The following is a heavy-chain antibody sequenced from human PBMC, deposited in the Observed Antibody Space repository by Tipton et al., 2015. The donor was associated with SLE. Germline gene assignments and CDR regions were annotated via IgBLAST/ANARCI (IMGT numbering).Heavy chain of an antibody. J-gene: IGHJ1*01. CDR1: GGSISSGDYY. CDR3: ARDQAGYYDSSGFKYVQH. V-gene: IGHV4-39*07. Sequence: GLVKPSGTLSLTCTVSGGSISSGDYYWGWIRQPPGKGLEWFGSIYHSGSTYYNPSLKSRVTISVVTSKNQFSLKLSSVTAADTAVYYCARDQAGYYDSSGFKYVQHWGQGTLVTVSS. D-gene: IGHD3-22*01. CDR2: IYHSGST.